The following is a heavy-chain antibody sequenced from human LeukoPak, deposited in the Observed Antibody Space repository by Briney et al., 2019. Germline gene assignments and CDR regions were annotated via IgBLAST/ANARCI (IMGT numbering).Heavy chain of an antibody. CDR1: GFTFSSYA. V-gene: IGHV3-30-3*01. CDR2: ISYDGSNK. J-gene: IGHJ4*02. CDR3: ARATGIVGDQPDDY. D-gene: IGHD1-26*01. Sequence: GGSLRLSCAASGFTFSSYAMHWVRQAPGKGLEWVAVISYDGSNKYYADSVKGRFTISRDNSKNTLYLQMNSLRAEDTAVYYCARATGIVGDQPDDYWGQGTLVTVSS.